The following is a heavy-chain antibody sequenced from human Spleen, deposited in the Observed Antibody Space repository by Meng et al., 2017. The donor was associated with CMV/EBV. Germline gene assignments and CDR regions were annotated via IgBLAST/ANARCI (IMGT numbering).Heavy chain of an antibody. CDR2: IWYDGNNK. Sequence: GESLKISCAASGFSFSNYGMHWVRQAPGKGLEWVAFIWYDGNNKYYADSVKGRFTISRDNAKSSVYLQMNSLRAEDTAVYYCARGSSSGLRNFDYWGQGTLVTVSS. V-gene: IGHV3-33*01. CDR1: GFSFSNYG. J-gene: IGHJ4*02. D-gene: IGHD6-6*01. CDR3: ARGSSSGLRNFDY.